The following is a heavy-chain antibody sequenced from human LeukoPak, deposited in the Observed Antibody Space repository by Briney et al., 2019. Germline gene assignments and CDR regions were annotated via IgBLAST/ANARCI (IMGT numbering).Heavy chain of an antibody. CDR1: GGSISSYY. J-gene: IGHJ5*02. V-gene: IGHV4-59*01. CDR3: ARATVYGETCFDP. CDR2: IYYSGST. D-gene: IGHD4-17*01. Sequence: SETLSLTCTVSGGSISSYYWSWIRQPPGKGLEWIGYIYYSGSTNYNPSLKSRVTISVDTSKNQFSLKLSSVTAADTAVYYCARATVYGETCFDPWGQGTLVTVSS.